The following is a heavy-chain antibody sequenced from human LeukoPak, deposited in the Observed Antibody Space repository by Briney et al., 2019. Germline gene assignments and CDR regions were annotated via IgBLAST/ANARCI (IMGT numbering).Heavy chain of an antibody. Sequence: SETLSLTCAVSGGSFSGYYWSWIRQPPGKGLEWIGEINHSGSTNYNPSLKSRVTISVDASKNQFSLKLSSVTAGDAAVYFCARERGYSGYEGYWGQGTLVTVSS. D-gene: IGHD5-12*01. J-gene: IGHJ4*02. CDR2: INHSGST. V-gene: IGHV4-34*01. CDR3: ARERGYSGYEGY. CDR1: GGSFSGYY.